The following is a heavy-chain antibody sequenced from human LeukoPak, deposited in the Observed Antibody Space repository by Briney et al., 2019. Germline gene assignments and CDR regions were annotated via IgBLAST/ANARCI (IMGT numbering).Heavy chain of an antibody. CDR3: ARPYYYGSGSYRTHFDY. CDR1: GFSLSTSGVG. Sequence: ESGPTLVKPTQTLTLTCTFSGFSLSTSGVGVGWIRQPPGKALEWLALIYWNDDKRYSPSLKSRLTIPKDTSKNQVVLTMTNMDPVDTATYYCARPYYYGSGSYRTHFDYWGQGTLVTVSS. J-gene: IGHJ4*02. D-gene: IGHD3-10*01. CDR2: IYWNDDK. V-gene: IGHV2-5*01.